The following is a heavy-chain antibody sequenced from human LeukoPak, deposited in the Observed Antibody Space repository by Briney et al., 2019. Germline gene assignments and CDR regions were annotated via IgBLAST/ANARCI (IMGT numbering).Heavy chain of an antibody. CDR3: ARGTERVVWQQRYYYYGMDV. J-gene: IGHJ6*04. CDR2: IIPIFGTA. D-gene: IGHD6-13*01. Sequence: SVKVSCKASGGTFSSYAISWVRQAPGQGLEWMGGIIPIFGTANYAQKFQGRVTITADKSTSTAYMELSSLRSEDTAVYYCARGTERVVWQQRYYYYGMDVWGKGTTVTVSS. V-gene: IGHV1-69*06. CDR1: GGTFSSYA.